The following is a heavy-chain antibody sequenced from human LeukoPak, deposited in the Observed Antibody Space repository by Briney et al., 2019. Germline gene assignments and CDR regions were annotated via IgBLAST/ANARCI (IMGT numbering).Heavy chain of an antibody. CDR3: AKGSGASSWYYFDY. D-gene: IGHD6-13*01. V-gene: IGHV3-30*18. CDR1: GFTFSNYG. CDR2: ITYDGSHK. J-gene: IGHJ4*02. Sequence: GGSLRLSCAASGFTFSNYGVHWVRQAPGKGLEWVALITYDGSHKYYEDSVKGRFTISRDNSKNTLYLQMDSLRAEETAVYYCAKGSGASSWYYFDYWGQGTLVTVSS.